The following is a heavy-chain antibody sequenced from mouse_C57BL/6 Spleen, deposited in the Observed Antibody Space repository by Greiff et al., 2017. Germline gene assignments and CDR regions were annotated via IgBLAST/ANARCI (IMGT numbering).Heavy chain of an antibody. CDR3: AKQGHYYGSSYVEDYYAMDY. CDR1: GFSLTSYG. Sequence: QVQLQQSGPGLVAPSQSLSITCTVSGFSLTSYGVSWVRQPPGKGLEWLGVIWGDGSTNYHSALISRLSISKDNSKSQVFLKLNSLQTDDTATYYCAKQGHYYGSSYVEDYYAMDYWGQGTSVTVSS. V-gene: IGHV2-3*01. J-gene: IGHJ4*01. CDR2: IWGDGST. D-gene: IGHD1-1*01.